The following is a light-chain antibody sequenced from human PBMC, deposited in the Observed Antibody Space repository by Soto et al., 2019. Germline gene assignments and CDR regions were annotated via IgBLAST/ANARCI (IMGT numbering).Light chain of an antibody. CDR1: QSVSSNY. J-gene: IGKJ1*01. Sequence: EIVLTQSPGTLSSSPGERATLSCRASQSVSSNYLAWYQRKPDQAPRLLIYGASNRATDIPNRFIGSGSGTYFSVTTTRLAQDVFEMYYGQNYGGQPPTFGQGTKVEI. CDR2: GAS. CDR3: QNYGGQPPT. V-gene: IGKV3-20*01.